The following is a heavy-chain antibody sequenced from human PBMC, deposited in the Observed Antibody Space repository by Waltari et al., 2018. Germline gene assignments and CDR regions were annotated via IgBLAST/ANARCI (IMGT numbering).Heavy chain of an antibody. Sequence: QVQLQESGPGLVKPSETLSLTCTVSGGSISSYYWSWIRQPPGKGLEWIGYIYYSGSTNYNPSLKSRVTISVDTSKNQFSLKLSSVTAADTAVYYCARGKSHYDFWSGYFSGGRFDPWGQGTLVTVSS. D-gene: IGHD3-3*01. CDR2: IYYSGST. CDR3: ARGKSHYDFWSGYFSGGRFDP. J-gene: IGHJ5*02. V-gene: IGHV4-59*01. CDR1: GGSISSYY.